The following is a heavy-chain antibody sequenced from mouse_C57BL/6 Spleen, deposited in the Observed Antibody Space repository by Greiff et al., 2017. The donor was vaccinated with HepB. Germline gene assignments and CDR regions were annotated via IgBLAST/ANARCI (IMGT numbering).Heavy chain of an antibody. J-gene: IGHJ4*01. CDR3: AREGDYYGDYAMDY. CDR2: INYDGSST. Sequence: EVKLMESEGGLVQPGSSMKLSCTASGFTFSDYYMAWVRQVPEKGLEWVANINYDGSSTYYLDSLKSRFIISRDNAKNILYLQMSSLKSEDTATYYCAREGDYYGDYAMDYWGQGTSVTVSS. D-gene: IGHD1-1*02. V-gene: IGHV5-16*01. CDR1: GFTFSDYY.